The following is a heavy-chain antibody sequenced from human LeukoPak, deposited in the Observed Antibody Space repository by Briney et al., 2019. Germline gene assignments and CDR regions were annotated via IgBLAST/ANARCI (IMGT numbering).Heavy chain of an antibody. V-gene: IGHV3-9*01. CDR3: AKDLIAAALDVVEHDAFDI. CDR2: ISWNSGSI. D-gene: IGHD6-13*01. CDR1: GFTFDDYA. Sequence: GGSLRLSCAASGFTFDDYAMHWVRHAPGKGLEWVSGISWNSGSIGYADSVKGRFTISRDNAKNSLYLQMNSLRAEDTALYYCAKDLIAAALDVVEHDAFDIWGQGTMVTVSS. J-gene: IGHJ3*02.